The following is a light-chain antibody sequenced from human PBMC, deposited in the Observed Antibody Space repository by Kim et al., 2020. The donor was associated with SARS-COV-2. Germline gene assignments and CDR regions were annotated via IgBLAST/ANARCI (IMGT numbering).Light chain of an antibody. V-gene: IGLV1-47*01. J-gene: IGLJ2*01. CDR3: ATWDDSHVV. CDR1: SSNIGSNY. CDR2: RNN. Sequence: ELTQPPSASGTPGQRVTISCSGSSSNIGSNYVYWYQQLPGTAPKLLIYRNNQRPSGVPDRFSGSKCGTSASLAISGLRSEDEADYYCATWDDSHVVFG.